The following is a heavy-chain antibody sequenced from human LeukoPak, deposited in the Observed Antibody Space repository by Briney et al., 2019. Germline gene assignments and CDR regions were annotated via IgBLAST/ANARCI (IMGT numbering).Heavy chain of an antibody. CDR1: GFTFSSYA. Sequence: GGSLRLSCAAPGFTFSSYAMSWVRQAPGKGLEWVSSISSKSSYIHYADSLKGRFTISRDNAKNSLYLQMNSLRAEDTAVYYCASTRYYYDSSAYYPDYWGQGTLVTVSS. CDR2: ISSKSSYI. J-gene: IGHJ4*02. D-gene: IGHD3-22*01. CDR3: ASTRYYYDSSAYYPDY. V-gene: IGHV3-21*06.